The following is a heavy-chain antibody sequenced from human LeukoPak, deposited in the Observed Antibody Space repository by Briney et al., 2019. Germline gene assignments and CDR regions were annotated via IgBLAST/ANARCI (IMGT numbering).Heavy chain of an antibody. D-gene: IGHD3-22*01. CDR2: IYYSGST. J-gene: IGHJ4*02. Sequence: KASETLPLTCTVSGGSISSSSYYWGWIRQPPGKGLEWIGSIYYSGSTYYNPSLKSRVTISVDTSKNQFSLNLSSVTAADTAVYYCARLYYDSSGYYQICYFDYWGQGTLVTVSS. CDR3: ARLYYDSSGYYQICYFDY. CDR1: GGSISSSSYY. V-gene: IGHV4-39*01.